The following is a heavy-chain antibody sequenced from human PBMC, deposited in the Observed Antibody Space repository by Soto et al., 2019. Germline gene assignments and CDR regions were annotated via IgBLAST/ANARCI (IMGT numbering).Heavy chain of an antibody. V-gene: IGHV3-7*03. D-gene: IGHD5-18*01. Sequence: EVQLVESGGGLVQPGGSLRLSCAASGSRFTNYWMTWGRQAPGKGLEWVAKIKQEGSEKYYVDSVRGRFTISRDNAKNSLYLQMNSLRAGDTAVYYCVRGIQLWPYDAFDIWGQGTMVTVSS. CDR3: VRGIQLWPYDAFDI. CDR1: GSRFTNYW. J-gene: IGHJ3*02. CDR2: IKQEGSEK.